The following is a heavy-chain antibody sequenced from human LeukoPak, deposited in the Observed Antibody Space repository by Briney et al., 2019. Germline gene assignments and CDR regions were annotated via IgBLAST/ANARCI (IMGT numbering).Heavy chain of an antibody. V-gene: IGHV3-7*01. Sequence: GGSLRLSCAASGFTFSSYWMSWVRQAPGKGLEWVANIKQDGSEKYYVDSVKGRFTISRDNSKNTLYLQMNSLRAEDTAVYYCARDAEYSSGWYYAFDIWGQGTMVTVSS. J-gene: IGHJ3*02. CDR3: ARDAEYSSGWYYAFDI. CDR2: IKQDGSEK. CDR1: GFTFSSYW. D-gene: IGHD6-19*01.